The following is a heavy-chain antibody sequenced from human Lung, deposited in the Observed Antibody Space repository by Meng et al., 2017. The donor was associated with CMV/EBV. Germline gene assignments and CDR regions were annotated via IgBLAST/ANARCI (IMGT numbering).Heavy chain of an antibody. CDR3: ARLGVTRAAGYYYYAMDV. Sequence: GGSLRLXXKGSGYRFTSYWIGWVRQMPGKGLDWMGIIYPDDSDTRYSPSFQGQVTISADKSISTAYLQWRSLKASDTAIYYCARLGVTRAAGYYYYAMDVWGQGXTVTVSS. V-gene: IGHV5-51*01. D-gene: IGHD4-23*01. CDR1: GYRFTSYW. CDR2: IYPDDSDT. J-gene: IGHJ6*02.